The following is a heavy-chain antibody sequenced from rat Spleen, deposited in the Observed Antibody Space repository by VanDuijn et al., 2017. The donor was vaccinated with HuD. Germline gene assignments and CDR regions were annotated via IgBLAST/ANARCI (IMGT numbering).Heavy chain of an antibody. V-gene: IGHV5-58*01. CDR1: GFTSSRYW. Sequence: EVQLVETGGDLVQPGRSLKLSCVASGFTSSRYWMDWIRQAPGQELEWVSSITADGVVTYYPDSGKVRFTISRDNSENTVYLQMNSPRSKDTATYYCAKRDYECYYPFAYWGQGTLVTVSS. CDR2: ITADGVVT. J-gene: IGHJ3*01. D-gene: IGHD1-12*03. CDR3: AKRDYECYYPFAY.